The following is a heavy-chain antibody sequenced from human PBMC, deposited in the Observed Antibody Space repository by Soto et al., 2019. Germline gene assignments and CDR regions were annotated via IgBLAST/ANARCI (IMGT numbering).Heavy chain of an antibody. CDR2: MYYSGST. V-gene: IGHV4-39*01. Sequence: QLQLQESGPGLVKPSETLSLTCTVSGGSISSSNYHWGWIRQPPGKGLEWIGSMYYSGSTYYNPSLTSRVTIAVDTSTNQSSLKLTSVTAADTAVYHSARHVGNSPPGSWGKGTLVTVSS. CDR1: GGSISSSNYH. J-gene: IGHJ4*02. D-gene: IGHD1-26*01. CDR3: ARHVGNSPPGS.